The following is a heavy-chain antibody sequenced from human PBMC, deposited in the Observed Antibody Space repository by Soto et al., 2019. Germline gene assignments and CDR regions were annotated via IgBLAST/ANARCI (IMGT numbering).Heavy chain of an antibody. CDR1: DDSISSGGYY. J-gene: IGHJ4*02. CDR3: ARLRITMVRGAPALFYFDY. V-gene: IGHV4-31*03. CDR2: IHYSGNT. D-gene: IGHD3-10*01. Sequence: QVQLQESGPGLVKPSQTLSLTCTVSDDSISSGGYYWSWIRQHPGKGLEWIGYIHYSGNTYYNPSLKSRGTTSVDTSKNQFSLKLNSVTAADTAVYYCARLRITMVRGAPALFYFDYWGQGTLVTVSS.